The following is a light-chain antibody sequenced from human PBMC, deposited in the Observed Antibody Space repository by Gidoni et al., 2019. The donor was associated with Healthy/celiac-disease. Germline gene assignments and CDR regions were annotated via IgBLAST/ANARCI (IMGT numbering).Light chain of an antibody. CDR1: QSLYSN. CDR3: QHYENWPRT. V-gene: IGKV3-15*01. CDR2: DAA. J-gene: IGKJ2*01. Sequence: EIVMTQSTATLSVSPGEGATLSCRASQSLYSNLAWYQQRPGQAPRLLLYDAATRATGTPVRFSGSGSGTEFTLTISNLQSEDFAVYYCQHYENWPRTFGQGTKLEIK.